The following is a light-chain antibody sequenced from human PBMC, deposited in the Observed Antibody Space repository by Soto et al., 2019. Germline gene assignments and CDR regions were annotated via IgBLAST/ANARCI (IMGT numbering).Light chain of an antibody. V-gene: IGKV1-39*01. CDR2: AAS. CDR1: QSISSY. CDR3: QQSYSTPYT. Sequence: DIPMTQSPSSLSASVGDRVTITCRASQSISSYLNWYQQKPGKAPKLLIYAASSLQSGVPSRVSGSGSGTDFTLTISSLQPEDFATYYCQQSYSTPYTFGQGTKLEIK. J-gene: IGKJ2*01.